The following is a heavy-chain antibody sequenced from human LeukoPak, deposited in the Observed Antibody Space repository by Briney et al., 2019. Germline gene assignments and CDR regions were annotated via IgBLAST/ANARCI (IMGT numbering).Heavy chain of an antibody. CDR1: GYTFTSYH. V-gene: IGHV1-46*01. Sequence: GASVKVSCKASGYTFTSYHMYWVRQAPGQGLEWMGIINPSGGSTSYAQKFQGRVTMTTDTSTSTAYMELRSLRSDDTAVYYCARDQTQIWFGEGLWYFDYWGQGTLVTASS. CDR3: ARDQTQIWFGEGLWYFDY. D-gene: IGHD3-10*01. J-gene: IGHJ4*02. CDR2: INPSGGST.